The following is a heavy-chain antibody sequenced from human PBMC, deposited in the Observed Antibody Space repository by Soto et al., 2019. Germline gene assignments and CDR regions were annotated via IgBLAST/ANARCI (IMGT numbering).Heavy chain of an antibody. J-gene: IGHJ5*01. V-gene: IGHV3-73*01. CDR3: TKYSGSSSIPAA. CDR2: VPSKAENSAT. Sequence: GGSLILSCAASGFTFSASSIHWVRQASGKGLEWVGRVPSKAENSATTYAASVKGRFTLSRDDSQNTVYLQMNSLKTEDTAVYYCTKYSGSSSIPAALGRGTLVTVSS. D-gene: IGHD1-26*01. CDR1: GFTFSASS.